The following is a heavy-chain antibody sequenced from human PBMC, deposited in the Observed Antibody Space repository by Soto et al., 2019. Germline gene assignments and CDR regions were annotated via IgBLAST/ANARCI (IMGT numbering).Heavy chain of an antibody. Sequence: PGGSLRLSCAASGFTFSSYAMSWVRQAPGKGLEWVSAISGSGGSTYYADSVKGRFTISRDNSKNTLYLQMNSLRAEDTAVYYCAKERSYDSSGYYYSRYFQHWGQGTLVTVSS. CDR2: ISGSGGST. D-gene: IGHD3-22*01. J-gene: IGHJ1*01. CDR1: GFTFSSYA. CDR3: AKERSYDSSGYYYSRYFQH. V-gene: IGHV3-23*01.